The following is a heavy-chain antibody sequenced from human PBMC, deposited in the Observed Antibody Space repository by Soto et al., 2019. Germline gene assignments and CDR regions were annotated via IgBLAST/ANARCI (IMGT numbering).Heavy chain of an antibody. J-gene: IGHJ4*02. CDR2: ISTNGGST. CDR3: VKGEYYYDSSGYYPFDY. Sequence: GSLRLSCSASGSTFSIYAMHWVRQAPGKGLEYVSSISTNGGSTDYADSVKGRFTISRDNSKNTVYLQMSSLRVEDTAVYYCVKGEYYYDSSGYYPFDYWGQGTLVTVSS. D-gene: IGHD3-22*01. CDR1: GSTFSIYA. V-gene: IGHV3-64D*06.